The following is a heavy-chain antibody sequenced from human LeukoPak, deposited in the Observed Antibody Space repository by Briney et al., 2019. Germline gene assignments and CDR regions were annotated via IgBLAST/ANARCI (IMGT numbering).Heavy chain of an antibody. CDR1: GVSFSGYY. D-gene: IGHD6-13*01. V-gene: IGHV4-34*01. Sequence: SETLSLTCAVYGVSFSGYYWSWIRQPPGKGLEWVGEINHSGSTNYKPSLKSRVTISVDTSKNQFSLKLSSVTAADTAVYYCARAGSSWWRRYFDHWGQGTLVTVSS. CDR3: ARAGSSWWRRYFDH. J-gene: IGHJ5*02. CDR2: INHSGST.